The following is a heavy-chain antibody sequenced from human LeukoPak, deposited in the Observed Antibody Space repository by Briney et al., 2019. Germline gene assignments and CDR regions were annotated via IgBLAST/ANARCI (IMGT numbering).Heavy chain of an antibody. D-gene: IGHD3-3*01. V-gene: IGHV3-21*01. Sequence: PGGSLRPSCAAPGFTFSSYSMNWVRQAPGKGLEWVSSISSSSSYIYYADSVKGRFTISRDHAKNSLYLQMNSLRAEDTAVYYCARWLEWLTHDYWGQETLVTVSS. CDR2: ISSSSSYI. CDR3: ARWLEWLTHDY. CDR1: GFTFSSYS. J-gene: IGHJ4*02.